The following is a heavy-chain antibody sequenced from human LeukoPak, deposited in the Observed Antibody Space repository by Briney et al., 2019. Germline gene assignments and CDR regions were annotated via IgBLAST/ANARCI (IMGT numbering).Heavy chain of an antibody. J-gene: IGHJ4*02. CDR2: IIPIFGTA. Sequence: GASVKVSCKASGGTFSSCAISWVRQAPGQGLEWMGGIIPIFGTANYAQKFQGRVTITADESTSTAYMELSSLRSEDTAVYYCARDGGYSYPITPYYFDYWGQGTLVTVSS. CDR3: ARDGGYSYPITPYYFDY. V-gene: IGHV1-69*13. CDR1: GGTFSSCA. D-gene: IGHD5-18*01.